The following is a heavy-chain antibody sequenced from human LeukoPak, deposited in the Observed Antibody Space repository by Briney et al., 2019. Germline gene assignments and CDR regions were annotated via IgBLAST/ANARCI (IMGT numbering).Heavy chain of an antibody. CDR2: IIPIFGTA. J-gene: IGHJ4*02. CDR1: GGTFSSYA. Sequence: SVKVSCKASGGTFSSYAISWVRQAPGQGLEWMGGIIPIFGTATYAQKFQGRVTITADESTSTAYMELSSLRSEDTAVYYCARNGRGYSYGYYFDYWGQGTLVTVSS. CDR3: ARNGRGYSYGYYFDY. V-gene: IGHV1-69*01. D-gene: IGHD5-18*01.